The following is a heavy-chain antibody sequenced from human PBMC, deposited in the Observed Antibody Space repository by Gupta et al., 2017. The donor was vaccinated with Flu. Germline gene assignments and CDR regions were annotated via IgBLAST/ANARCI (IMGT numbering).Heavy chain of an antibody. CDR1: GFIFSRYT. V-gene: IGHV3-23*01. D-gene: IGHD3-10*01. CDR2: ISVTGENT. J-gene: IGHJ4*02. Sequence: EVQMLESWGGLVQPGGTLRLSCAASGFIFSRYTMSWVRQAPGTGLEGVVGISVTGENTCDADSVKGRFTISRDNPKNTLYLQINSLRAEDTAVYYCARGSTMVRGMHLFDYWGQGTLVTVSS. CDR3: ARGSTMVRGMHLFDY.